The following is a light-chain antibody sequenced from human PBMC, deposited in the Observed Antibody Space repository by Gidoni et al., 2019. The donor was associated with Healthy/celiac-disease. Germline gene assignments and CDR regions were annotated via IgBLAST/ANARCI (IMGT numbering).Light chain of an antibody. Sequence: QSALTQPPSASGSPGQSVTISCTGTSSDVGGYNYVSWYHQHPGKAPKLMIYEVSKRPSGVPDRFSGSKSGNTASLTVSGLQAEDEADYYCSSYAGSNNFERVFGGGTKLTVL. CDR3: SSYAGSNNFERV. V-gene: IGLV2-8*01. CDR1: SSDVGGYNY. CDR2: EVS. J-gene: IGLJ2*01.